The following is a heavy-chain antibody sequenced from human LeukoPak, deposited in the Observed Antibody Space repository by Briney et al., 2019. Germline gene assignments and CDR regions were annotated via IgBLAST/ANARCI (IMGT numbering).Heavy chain of an antibody. Sequence: PGGSLRLSCAASGFTFSSYAMSWVRQAPGKGLEWVSAISGSGGSTYYADSVKGRFTISRDNSKNTLYLQMNSLRAEDTAVYYCAKDVLRFLERSQGAFDIWGQGTMVTVSS. CDR2: ISGSGGST. J-gene: IGHJ3*02. CDR3: AKDVLRFLERSQGAFDI. CDR1: GFTFSSYA. V-gene: IGHV3-23*01. D-gene: IGHD3-3*01.